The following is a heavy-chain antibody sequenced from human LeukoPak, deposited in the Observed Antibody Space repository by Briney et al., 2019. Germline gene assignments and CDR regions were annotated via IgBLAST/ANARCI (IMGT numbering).Heavy chain of an antibody. CDR3: AKDQSIVGATGDDAFDI. J-gene: IGHJ3*02. D-gene: IGHD1-26*01. V-gene: IGHV3-74*01. CDR1: GFTFSSYW. CDR2: INSDGSST. Sequence: PGGSLRLSCAASGFTFSSYWMHWVRQAPGKGLVWVSRINSDGSSTSYADSVKGRFTISRDNAKNTLYLQMNSLRAEDTAVYYCAKDQSIVGATGDDAFDIWGQGTMVTVSS.